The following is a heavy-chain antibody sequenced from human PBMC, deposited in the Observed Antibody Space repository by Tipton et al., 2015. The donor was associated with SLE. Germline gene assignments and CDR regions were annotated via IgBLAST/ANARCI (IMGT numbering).Heavy chain of an antibody. CDR1: GGSISSYY. D-gene: IGHD6-19*01. V-gene: IGHV4-59*01. CDR2: IYYSGST. J-gene: IGHJ4*02. CDR3: AREVGSGWYVFDY. Sequence: LRLSCTVSGGSISSYYWSWIRQPPGKGLEWIGYIYYSGSTNYNPSLKSRVTISVDTSKNQFSLKLGSVTAADTAVYYCAREVGSGWYVFDYWGQGTLVTVSS.